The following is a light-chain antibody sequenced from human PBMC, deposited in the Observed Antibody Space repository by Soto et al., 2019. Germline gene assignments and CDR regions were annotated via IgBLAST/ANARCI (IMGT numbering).Light chain of an antibody. J-gene: IGLJ1*01. Sequence: QSALTQPPSASGSPGQSVTISCTGTSSDVGGYNYVSWYQQHPGKAPKLIIYEVYTRPSGVPDRFSGSKSGNTAALTVSGLQAEDEADYYCSSYVGTNSYVFGTGTKVTVL. CDR3: SSYVGTNSYV. V-gene: IGLV2-8*01. CDR1: SSDVGGYNY. CDR2: EVY.